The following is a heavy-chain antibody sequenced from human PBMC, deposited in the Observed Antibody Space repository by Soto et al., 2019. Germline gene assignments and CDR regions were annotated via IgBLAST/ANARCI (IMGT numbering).Heavy chain of an antibody. Sequence: EVQLLESGGGLVQPGGSLRLSCAASGFTFSSYAMSWVRQAPGKGLEWDSAITASGDTTYYADSVKGRFTISRDTSKSTLYLQMHRLRAEDAAVYYCAKVGALGDCTRTSCLGAFDIWGQGTMVTVSS. CDR3: AKVGALGDCTRTSCLGAFDI. J-gene: IGHJ3*02. D-gene: IGHD2-2*01. V-gene: IGHV3-23*01. CDR1: GFTFSSYA. CDR2: ITASGDTT.